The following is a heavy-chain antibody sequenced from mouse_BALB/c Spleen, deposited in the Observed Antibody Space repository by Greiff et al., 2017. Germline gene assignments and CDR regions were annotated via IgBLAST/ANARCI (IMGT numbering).Heavy chain of an antibody. CDR2: IWSAGST. CDR1: GFSLTSYG. Sequence: QVQLKESGPDLVAPSQSLSITCTVSGFSLTSYGVHWVRQPPGKGLEWLVVIWSAGSTTYNSALKSRLSISKDNSKSQVFLKMNSRQTDDTAMYYCARHGSEIYYAMDYWGQGTSVTVSS. CDR3: ARHGSEIYYAMDY. V-gene: IGHV2-6-2*01. J-gene: IGHJ4*01.